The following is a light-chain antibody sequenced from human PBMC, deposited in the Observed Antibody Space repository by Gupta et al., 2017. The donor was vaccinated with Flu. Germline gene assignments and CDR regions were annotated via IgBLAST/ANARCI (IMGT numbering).Light chain of an antibody. J-gene: IGLJ3*02. CDR1: KIGAES. CDR3: QLWESSGGWV. V-gene: IGLV3-21*03. CDR2: DDH. Sequence: YVVTQPPSVSVAPAKTATITCGGNKIGAESVHWYQQRPGQAPVLVVYDDHYRPSGISERFFGSNSGNTATLTISGVEAGDEADYYCQLWESSGGWVFGGGTKLTVL.